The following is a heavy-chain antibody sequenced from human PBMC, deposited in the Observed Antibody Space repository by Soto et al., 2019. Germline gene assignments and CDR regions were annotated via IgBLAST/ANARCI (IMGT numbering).Heavy chain of an antibody. V-gene: IGHV2-26*01. CDR2: IFSNDDK. J-gene: IGHJ5*02. D-gene: IGHD2-2*01. Sequence: SGPTLVNPTETLTLTCTVSGLSLTNGRLGVSWIRQPPGKALEWLAHIFSNDDKSCSTSLKSRLTISKDISRSQVVLTMTNMDPVDSATYYCALIKDCSRTDCYLASFDPWGQGTLVTVSP. CDR3: ALIKDCSRTDCYLASFDP. CDR1: GLSLTNGRLG.